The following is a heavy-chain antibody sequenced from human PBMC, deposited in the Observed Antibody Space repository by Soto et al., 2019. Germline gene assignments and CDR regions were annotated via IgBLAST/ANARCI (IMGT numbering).Heavy chain of an antibody. J-gene: IGHJ4*02. CDR2: INPSGGST. D-gene: IGHD2-2*02. CDR1: GYTFTSYY. V-gene: IGHV1-46*01. CDR3: ARRGGGNWRRTSCYTEPYSIDD. Sequence: AAEKVSCPSSGYTFTSYYMHWLRQAPGQGLEWMGIINPSGGSTSYAQKFQGRVTMTRDTSTSTVYMELSSLRSEDTAVYYCARRGGGNWRRTSCYTEPYSIDDWGPGTLVTV.